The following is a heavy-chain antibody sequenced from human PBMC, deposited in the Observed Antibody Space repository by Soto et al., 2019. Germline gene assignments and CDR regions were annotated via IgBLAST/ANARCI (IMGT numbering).Heavy chain of an antibody. Sequence: SETLSLTCAVYGGSFSGYYWSWIRQPPGKGLEWIGEINHSGSTNYNPSLKSRVTISVDTSKNQFSLKLSSVTAADTAVYYCARDRLLWFGTPVWFDPWGQGTLVTVSS. CDR2: INHSGST. CDR3: ARDRLLWFGTPVWFDP. J-gene: IGHJ5*02. V-gene: IGHV4-34*01. D-gene: IGHD3-10*01. CDR1: GGSFSGYY.